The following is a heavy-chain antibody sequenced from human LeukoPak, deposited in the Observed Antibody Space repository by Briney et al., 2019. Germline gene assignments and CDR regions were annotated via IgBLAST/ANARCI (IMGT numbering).Heavy chain of an antibody. J-gene: IGHJ4*02. V-gene: IGHV3-23*01. CDR1: GFTFSSYA. CDR2: INSDGSST. D-gene: IGHD3-22*01. CDR3: AKLLYYYDSSQPY. Sequence: GGSLRLSCAASGFTFSSYAMSWVRQAPGKGLVWVSRINSDGSSTSYADSVKGRFTISRDNSKNTLYLQMNSLRAEDTAVYYCAKLLYYYDSSQPYWGQGTLVTVSS.